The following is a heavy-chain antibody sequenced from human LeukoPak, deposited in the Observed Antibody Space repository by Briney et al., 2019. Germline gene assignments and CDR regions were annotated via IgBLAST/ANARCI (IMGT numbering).Heavy chain of an antibody. CDR2: IRSDGGNK. CDR3: AKGLHSGSYLDALDI. J-gene: IGHJ3*02. CDR1: GFTFSTYA. D-gene: IGHD1-26*01. V-gene: IGHV3-30*02. Sequence: GGSLRLSCAASGFTFSTYAMHWVRQAPGKGLEWMALIRSDGGNKYYTDSVKGRFTISRDNSKNTLYLQMNGLRVGDTAVYYCAKGLHSGSYLDALDIWGQGTMVTVFS.